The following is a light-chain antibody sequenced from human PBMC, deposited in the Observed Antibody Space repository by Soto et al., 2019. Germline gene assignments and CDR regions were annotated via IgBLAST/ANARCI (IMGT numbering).Light chain of an antibody. Sequence: AIPLTQSPSSLSASVGDRVTITCRASQGITGALAWYQQKPGEPPKLLIYDASTLESGVPSRFSGSGSGTDFTLTISSLQPEDSATYFCQQFNNYLLTFGGGTKVEIK. CDR2: DAS. V-gene: IGKV1D-13*01. CDR3: QQFNNYLLT. J-gene: IGKJ4*01. CDR1: QGITGA.